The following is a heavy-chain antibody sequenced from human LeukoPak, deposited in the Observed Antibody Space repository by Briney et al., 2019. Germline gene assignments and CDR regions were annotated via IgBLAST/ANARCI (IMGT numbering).Heavy chain of an antibody. D-gene: IGHD2-15*01. V-gene: IGHV3-30-3*01. CDR1: GFTFSNYA. CDR2: ISCDGSNK. Sequence: GGSLRLSCAASGFTFSNYAMHWVRQAPGKGLEWVAVISCDGSNKYYADSVKGRFTISRDNSKNTLYLQMNSLRAEDTAAYYCARDFLGYCSGGSCQRSYFFDYWGQGTLVTVSS. J-gene: IGHJ4*02. CDR3: ARDFLGYCSGGSCQRSYFFDY.